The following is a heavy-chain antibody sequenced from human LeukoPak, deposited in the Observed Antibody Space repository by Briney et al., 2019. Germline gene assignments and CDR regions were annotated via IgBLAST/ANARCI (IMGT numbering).Heavy chain of an antibody. CDR3: ARDPAAMMD. J-gene: IGHJ4*02. V-gene: IGHV3-21*01. CDR2: ISSSSSYI. Sequence: LGGSLRLSCAASGFTFSSYSMNWVRQAPGKGLEWVSSISSSSSYIYYADSVKGRLTISRDNAENSLYLQMNSLRAEDTAVYYCARDPAAMMDWGQGTLVTVSS. CDR1: GFTFSSYS. D-gene: IGHD2-2*01.